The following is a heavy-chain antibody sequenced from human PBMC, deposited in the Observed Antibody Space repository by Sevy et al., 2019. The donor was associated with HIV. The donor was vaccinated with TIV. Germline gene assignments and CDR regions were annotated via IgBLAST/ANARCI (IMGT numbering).Heavy chain of an antibody. CDR2: INHSGST. J-gene: IGHJ3*02. D-gene: IGHD5-18*01. V-gene: IGHV4-34*01. CDR3: ARKRGYSYGYGTTDAFDI. Sequence: SQTLSLTCAVYGGSFSGYYWSWIRQPPGKGLEWIGEINHSGSTNYNPSLKSRVTISVDTSKNQFSLKLGSVTAAATAVYYCARKRGYSYGYGTTDAFDIWGQGTMVTVSS. CDR1: GGSFSGYY.